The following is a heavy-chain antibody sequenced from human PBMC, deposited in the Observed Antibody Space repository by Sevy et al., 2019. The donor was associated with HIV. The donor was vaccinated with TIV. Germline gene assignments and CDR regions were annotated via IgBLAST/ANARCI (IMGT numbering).Heavy chain of an antibody. J-gene: IGHJ4*01. CDR2: MSGRGDSR. CDR3: AKDVPDQSWYDDFWSGSPCFDY. CDR1: GFRFGSQA. D-gene: IGHD3-3*01. Sequence: GGSLRLSCVGSGFRFGSQAMSWVRQAPGKGLEWVSGMSGRGDSRGYAHSVKGRFTISRDNSKNTVYPQMNSLTAEDTALYYCAKDVPDQSWYDDFWSGSPCFDYWGRGILVTVS. V-gene: IGHV3-23*01.